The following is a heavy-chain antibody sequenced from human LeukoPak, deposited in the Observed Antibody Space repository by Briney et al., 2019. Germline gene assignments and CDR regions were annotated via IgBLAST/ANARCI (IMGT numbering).Heavy chain of an antibody. Sequence: ASVKVSCKASGYTFTSYGMHWVRQAPGQRLEWMGWINAGNGNTKYSQKFQGRVTISRDTSASTAYMELSSLRSEDTAVYCCARDSVLHGMDVWGQGTTVTVSS. V-gene: IGHV1-3*01. CDR1: GYTFTSYG. CDR3: ARDSVLHGMDV. J-gene: IGHJ6*02. CDR2: INAGNGNT. D-gene: IGHD5/OR15-5a*01.